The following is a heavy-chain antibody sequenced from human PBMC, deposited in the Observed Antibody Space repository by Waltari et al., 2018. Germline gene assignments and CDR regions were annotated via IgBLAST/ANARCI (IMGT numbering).Heavy chain of an antibody. V-gene: IGHV3-23*01. D-gene: IGHD6-19*01. Sequence: EVQLLESGGGLVQPGGSLRLSCAASGLTFNNYVMTWVRQAPGKGLEWVSGVSSSGSITYYADSVKGRFTISRDNSKNTLSLQMNSLRVDDTAVYYCAKVYGSGWSPGEYWGLGTLVTVSS. CDR1: GLTFNNYV. J-gene: IGHJ4*02. CDR3: AKVYGSGWSPGEY. CDR2: VSSSGSIT.